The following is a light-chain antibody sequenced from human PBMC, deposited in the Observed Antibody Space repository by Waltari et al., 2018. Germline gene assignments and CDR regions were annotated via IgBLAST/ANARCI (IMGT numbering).Light chain of an antibody. Sequence: EVVMTQSPATLSVSPGERATLSCRASQSVSSFLAWYQQKPDQAHRLLIYGASTRATGIPARFSGSGSGTEFTLTISSLQSEDFAFYYCQQYNDWPPLTFGGGTKVEIK. J-gene: IGKJ4*01. CDR3: QQYNDWPPLT. CDR1: QSVSSF. V-gene: IGKV3-15*01. CDR2: GAS.